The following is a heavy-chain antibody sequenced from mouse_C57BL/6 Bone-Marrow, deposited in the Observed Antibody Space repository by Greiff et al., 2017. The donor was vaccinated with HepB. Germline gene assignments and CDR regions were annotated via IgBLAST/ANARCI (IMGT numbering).Heavy chain of an antibody. CDR2: ISNGGSYT. J-gene: IGHJ2*01. CDR3: ARDHDY. CDR1: GFTFSSYA. V-gene: IGHV5-4*01. Sequence: EVMLVESGGGLVKPGGSLKLSCAASGFTFSSYAMSWVRQTPEKRLEWVATISNGGSYTYYPDNVKGRFTFSRDNAKNNLYLQMSHLKSEDTAMYYCARDHDYWGQGTTLTVSS.